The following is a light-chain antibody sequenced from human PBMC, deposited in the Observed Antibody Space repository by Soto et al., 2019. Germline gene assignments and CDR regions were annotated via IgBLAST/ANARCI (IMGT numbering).Light chain of an antibody. CDR1: QTIYSY. CDR2: AAS. CDR3: QQSYSTPPT. J-gene: IGKJ1*01. Sequence: DVHMTLTQYSLSASVGDRVTITCRASQTIYSYLHWYQQRPGKAPNLLIYAASSLQSGVPSRFSGSGSGTDFTLTISSLHPEDSATYYCQQSYSTPPTFGQGTKVDIK. V-gene: IGKV1-39*01.